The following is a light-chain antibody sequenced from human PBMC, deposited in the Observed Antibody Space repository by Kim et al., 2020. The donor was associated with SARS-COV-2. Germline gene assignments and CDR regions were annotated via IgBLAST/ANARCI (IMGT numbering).Light chain of an antibody. CDR3: NSRDSSGNFWG. J-gene: IGLJ3*02. Sequence: SSELTQDPAVSVALGQTVRITCQGDSLRSYYASWYQQKPGQAPVLVIYGKNNRPSGIPDRFSGSSSGNTASLTITGAQAEDEADYYCNSRDSSGNFWGFG. CDR1: SLRSYY. CDR2: GKN. V-gene: IGLV3-19*01.